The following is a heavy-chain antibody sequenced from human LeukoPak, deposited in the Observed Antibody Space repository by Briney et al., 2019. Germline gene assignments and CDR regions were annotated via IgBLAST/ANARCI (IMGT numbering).Heavy chain of an antibody. V-gene: IGHV3-23*01. CDR3: AKAYPYYDFWSGYYDY. D-gene: IGHD3-3*01. CDR2: ISGSGGST. J-gene: IGHJ4*02. CDR1: GFTFSSYA. Sequence: GGSLRLSCAASGFTFSSYAMSWVRQAPGKGLEWVSAISGSGGSTYYADSVKGRFTISGHNSKNTLHLQMNSLRAEDTAVYYCAKAYPYYDFWSGYYDYWGQGTLVTVSS.